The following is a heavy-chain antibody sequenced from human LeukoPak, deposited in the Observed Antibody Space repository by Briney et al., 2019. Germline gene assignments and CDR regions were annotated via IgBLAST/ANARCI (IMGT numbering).Heavy chain of an antibody. CDR1: GGSFSGYY. D-gene: IGHD5-24*01. J-gene: IGHJ4*02. V-gene: IGHV4-34*01. CDR2: INHSGST. Sequence: SETLSLTCAVYGGSFSGYYWSWIRQPPGKGLEWIGEINHSGSTNYNPSLKSRVTISVDTSKNQFSLKLSSVTAADTAVYYCARDTGGGWLQFGVWGQGTLVTVSS. CDR3: ARDTGGGWLQFGV.